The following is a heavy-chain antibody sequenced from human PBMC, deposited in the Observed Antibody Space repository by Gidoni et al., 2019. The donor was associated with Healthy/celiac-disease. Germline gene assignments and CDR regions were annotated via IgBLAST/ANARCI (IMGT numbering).Heavy chain of an antibody. J-gene: IGHJ6*03. Sequence: QVQLVESGGGVVQPGRSLRLPCAASGFTFSSYGMHWVRQAPGKGLEWVAVIWYDGSNKYYADSVKGRFTISRDNSKNTLYLQMNSLRAEDTAVYYCARANPYYYYMDVWGKGTTVTVSS. V-gene: IGHV3-33*01. CDR1: GFTFSSYG. CDR2: IWYDGSNK. CDR3: ARANPYYYYMDV.